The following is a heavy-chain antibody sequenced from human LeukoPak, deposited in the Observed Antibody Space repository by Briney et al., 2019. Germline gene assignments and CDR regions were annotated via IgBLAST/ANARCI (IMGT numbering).Heavy chain of an antibody. J-gene: IGHJ4*02. CDR2: FYSGGST. V-gene: IGHV3-66*04. CDR3: ARLHYYDSRGYFNDDY. CDR1: GFTVSSNY. D-gene: IGHD3-22*01. Sequence: QPGGSLRLSCAASGFTVSSNYMSWVRQAPGKGLEWVSVFYSGGSTYYADSVKGRFTISRDNSKNTLFLQMNSLRAEDTAVYYCARLHYYDSRGYFNDDYWGQGTLVTVSS.